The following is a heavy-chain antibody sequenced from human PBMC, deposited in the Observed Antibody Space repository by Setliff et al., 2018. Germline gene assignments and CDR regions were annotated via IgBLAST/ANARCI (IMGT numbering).Heavy chain of an antibody. D-gene: IGHD3-3*01. V-gene: IGHV3-43*01. CDR1: GFTFDDYT. CDR2: ISWDGGST. J-gene: IGHJ6*02. CDR3: AKDINPASKYYNFWSGYKAPYYYYGMDV. Sequence: PGGSLRLSCAASGFTFDDYTMHWVRQAPGKGLEWVSLISWDGGSTYYADSVKGRFTISRDNSKNSLYLQMNSLRTEDTALYYCAKDINPASKYYNFWSGYKAPYYYYGMDVWGQGTTVTSP.